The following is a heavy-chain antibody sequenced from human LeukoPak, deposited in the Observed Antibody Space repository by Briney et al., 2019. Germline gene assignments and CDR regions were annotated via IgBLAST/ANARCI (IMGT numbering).Heavy chain of an antibody. J-gene: IGHJ4*02. CDR1: GFTFSSYW. CDR2: IKQDGSEK. CDR3: ARDYEGLSRYYDSSGYYDY. Sequence: PGGSLRLSCAASGFTFSSYWMSWVRQAPGKGLEWVANIKQDGSEKYYVDSVKGRFTISRDNAKNSLYLQMNSLRAEDTAVYYCARDYEGLSRYYDSSGYYDYWGQGTLVTVSS. D-gene: IGHD3-22*01. V-gene: IGHV3-7*01.